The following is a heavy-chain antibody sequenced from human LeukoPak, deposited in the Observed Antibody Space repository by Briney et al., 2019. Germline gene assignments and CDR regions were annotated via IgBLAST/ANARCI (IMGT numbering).Heavy chain of an antibody. Sequence: GASVKVSCKASGYTFTSYYMHWVRQAPGQGLEWMGIINPSGGSTSYAQKFQGRVTMTRDTSTSTVYMELSSLRSEDTAVYYCARDHSYGETHDAFDIWGQGTMVTVSS. D-gene: IGHD4-17*01. CDR2: INPSGGST. CDR1: GYTFTSYY. V-gene: IGHV1-46*01. CDR3: ARDHSYGETHDAFDI. J-gene: IGHJ3*02.